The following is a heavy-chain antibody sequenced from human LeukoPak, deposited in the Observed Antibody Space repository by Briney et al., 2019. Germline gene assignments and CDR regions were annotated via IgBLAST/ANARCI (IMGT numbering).Heavy chain of an antibody. CDR3: ARDPMITFGGVIVHYFDY. J-gene: IGHJ4*02. D-gene: IGHD3-16*02. Sequence: GGSLRLSCAASGFTFSSYEMNWVRQDPGKGLEWVSYISSSGSTIYYADSVKGRFTISRDNAKNSLYLQMNSLRAEDTAVYYCARDPMITFGGVIVHYFDYWGQGTLVTVSS. CDR1: GFTFSSYE. V-gene: IGHV3-48*03. CDR2: ISSSGSTI.